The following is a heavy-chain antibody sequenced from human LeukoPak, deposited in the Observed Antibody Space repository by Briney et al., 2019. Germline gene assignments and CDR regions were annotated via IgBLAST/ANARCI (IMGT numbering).Heavy chain of an antibody. Sequence: GGSLRLSCSAFGSTFSSHASHWVRQAPGKGLEYVSGLSLNGGNTYYADSAKGRFTISRDNSRNTLYLQTSSLRDADTAVYYCVKNDYGSGGYLELDHWGQGTLVTVSS. J-gene: IGHJ4*02. CDR3: VKNDYGSGGYLELDH. V-gene: IGHV3-64D*09. CDR2: LSLNGGNT. D-gene: IGHD3-10*01. CDR1: GSTFSSHA.